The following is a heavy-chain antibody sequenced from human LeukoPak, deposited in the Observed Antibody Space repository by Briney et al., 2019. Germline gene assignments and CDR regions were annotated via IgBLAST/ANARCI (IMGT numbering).Heavy chain of an antibody. D-gene: IGHD3-3*01. J-gene: IGHJ4*02. V-gene: IGHV2-70*04. CDR1: GFSIRTSGMR. Sequence: SGPALVKPTQTLTLTCTFSGFSIRTSGMRVSWIRQPPGRALEWLARLDWDDDKFYCTSLKTRLTISKDTSKNQVVLTMTNMDPVDTATYYCARSYYDFWSGSIPLYYFDYWGQGTLVTVSS. CDR2: LDWDDDK. CDR3: ARSYYDFWSGSIPLYYFDY.